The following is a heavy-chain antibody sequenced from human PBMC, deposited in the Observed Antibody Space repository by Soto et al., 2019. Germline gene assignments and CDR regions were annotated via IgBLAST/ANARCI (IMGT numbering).Heavy chain of an antibody. Sequence: RGSLRLCCAASGFTFSSYDMHWVRQATGKGLEWVSAIGTAGDTYYPGSVKGRFTISRENAKNSLYLQMNSLRAGDTAVYYCARVGAVAGYYYYGMDVWGQGTTVTVYS. CDR3: ARVGAVAGYYYYGMDV. V-gene: IGHV3-13*01. D-gene: IGHD6-19*01. J-gene: IGHJ6*02. CDR1: GFTFSSYD. CDR2: IGTAGDT.